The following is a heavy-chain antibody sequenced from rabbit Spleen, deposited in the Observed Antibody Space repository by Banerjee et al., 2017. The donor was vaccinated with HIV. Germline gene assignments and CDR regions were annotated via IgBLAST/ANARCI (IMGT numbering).Heavy chain of an antibody. V-gene: IGHV1S7*01. CDR2: IDPVFGTT. CDR1: GFSFSGNYY. J-gene: IGHJ4*01. D-gene: IGHD8-1*01. CDR3: ARDGAGGSYFNL. Sequence: QLEESGGGLVQPEGSLTLTCTASGFSFSGNYYMCWVRQAPGKGLEWIGYIDPVFGTTYYATWVNGRFSISSHNAQNTLYLQLNSLTAADTATYFCARDGAGGSYFNLWGQGTLVTVS.